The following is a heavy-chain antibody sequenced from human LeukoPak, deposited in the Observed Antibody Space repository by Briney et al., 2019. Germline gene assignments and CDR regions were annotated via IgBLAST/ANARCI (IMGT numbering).Heavy chain of an antibody. D-gene: IGHD1-1*01. CDR3: AREGTAGTNLNWFDP. CDR2: ISYSGST. Sequence: PSETLSLTCTVSGGSISSYYWSWIRQPPGKGLEWVGYISYSGSTNFNPSLKSRVTISVDTSKNQFSLKLSSVTAADTAVYYCAREGTAGTNLNWFDPWGQGTLVTVSS. J-gene: IGHJ5*02. V-gene: IGHV4-59*01. CDR1: GGSISSYY.